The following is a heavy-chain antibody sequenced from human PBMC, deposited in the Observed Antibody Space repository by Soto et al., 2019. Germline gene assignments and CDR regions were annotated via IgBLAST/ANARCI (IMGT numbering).Heavy chain of an antibody. CDR2: IYWNDDK. J-gene: IGHJ4*02. CDR1: GFSLSTSGVG. V-gene: IGHV2-5*01. Sequence: QITLKESGPTLVKPTQTLTLTCTFSGFSLSTSGVGVGWIRQPPGKALEWLALIYWNDDKRYSPSLKSRLTITKDTSKTQVVLTMTNMDPVDTATYYCAHFTFGGVIVDIWGQGTLVTVSS. D-gene: IGHD3-16*02. CDR3: AHFTFGGVIVDI.